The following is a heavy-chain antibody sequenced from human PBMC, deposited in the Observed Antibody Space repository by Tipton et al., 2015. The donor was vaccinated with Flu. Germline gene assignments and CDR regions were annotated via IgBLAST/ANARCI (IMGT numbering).Heavy chain of an antibody. Sequence: SLRLSCAASGFIFDDYAMHWVRQAPGKGLDWVAGISWNSGIIGYADSVKGRFTAYRDNARNSLYLQMNSLRDDDTALYYCAKVIGAADRRRAFDMWGQGTMVTVSS. CDR2: ISWNSGII. CDR1: GFIFDDYA. V-gene: IGHV3-9*01. J-gene: IGHJ3*02. CDR3: AKVIGAADRRRAFDM. D-gene: IGHD6-13*01.